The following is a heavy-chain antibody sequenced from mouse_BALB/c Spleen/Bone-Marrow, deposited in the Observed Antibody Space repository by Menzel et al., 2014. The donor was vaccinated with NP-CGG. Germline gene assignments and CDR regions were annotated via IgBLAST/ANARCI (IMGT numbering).Heavy chain of an antibody. D-gene: IGHD1-1*02. CDR3: TRQRGDYAMDY. CDR1: GFTFSSYG. J-gene: IGHJ4*01. V-gene: IGHV5-9-3*01. Sequence: EVKVEESGGGLVKPGGFQKLSCAASGFTFSSYGVSWVRQTPEKRLEWVANISNGGNYTYYPDSVKGRFTISRDNAKNTLYLQMSSLRSEDTAMYYCTRQRGDYAMDYWGQGTSVTVSS. CDR2: ISNGGNYT.